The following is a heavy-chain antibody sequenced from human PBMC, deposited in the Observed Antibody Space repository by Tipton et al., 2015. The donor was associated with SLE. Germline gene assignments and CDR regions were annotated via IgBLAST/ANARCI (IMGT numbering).Heavy chain of an antibody. CDR2: ISSSSSYT. CDR1: GFTFSDYY. CDR3: ARVLATVTYYFDY. V-gene: IGHV3-11*05. D-gene: IGHD4-17*01. J-gene: IGHJ4*02. Sequence: SLRLSCAASGFTFSDYYMSWIRQAPGKGLEWVSYISSSSSYTNYADSVKGRFTISRDNAKNSLYLQMNSLRAEDTTVYYCARVLATVTYYFDYWGQGTLVTVSS.